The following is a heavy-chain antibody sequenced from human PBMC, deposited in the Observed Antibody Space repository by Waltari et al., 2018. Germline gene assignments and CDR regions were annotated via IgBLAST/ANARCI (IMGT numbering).Heavy chain of an antibody. V-gene: IGHV1-3*01. J-gene: IGHJ4*02. D-gene: IGHD3-16*01. CDR1: GYTFSSYP. CDR3: ARGEHGGFDY. CDR2: INGGRGKI. Sequence: QVQLVQSGAEVKKPGASVKVSCKASGYTFSSYPIHWVRRAPGQRLEWMGWINGGRGKIKYSQTCQGRGTMTRDTSATTGYMELSSLRSGDTAIYYCARGEHGGFDYWGQGTLVTVSS.